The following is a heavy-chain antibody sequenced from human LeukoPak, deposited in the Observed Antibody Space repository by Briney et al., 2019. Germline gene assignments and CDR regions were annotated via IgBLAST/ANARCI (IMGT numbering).Heavy chain of an antibody. J-gene: IGHJ4*02. CDR3: ARSRGGYNWNYSPFDY. CDR1: GGTFSSYA. Sequence: GASVKVSCKASGGTFSSYAISWVRQAPGQRLGWMGWINAGNDNTKYSQKFQGRVTITRDTSASTAYMELSSLRSEDTAVYYCARSRGGYNWNYSPFDYWGQGTLVTVSS. V-gene: IGHV1-3*01. D-gene: IGHD1-7*01. CDR2: INAGNDNT.